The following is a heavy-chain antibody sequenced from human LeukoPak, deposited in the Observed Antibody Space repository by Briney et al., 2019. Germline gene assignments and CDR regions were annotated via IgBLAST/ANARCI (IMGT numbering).Heavy chain of an antibody. CDR2: IYHSGTT. CDR3: ARAREPLVYTYYFDY. J-gene: IGHJ4*02. V-gene: IGHV4-38-2*02. CDR1: GFSISSGYF. Sequence: SETLSLTCSVSGFSISSGYFWGWIRQPPGKGLEWIGRIYHSGTTYYDPSLKSRVTISVDTSRNQFSLKLSSVTAADTAVYYCARAREPLVYTYYFDYWGQGTLVTVSS. D-gene: IGHD1-14*01.